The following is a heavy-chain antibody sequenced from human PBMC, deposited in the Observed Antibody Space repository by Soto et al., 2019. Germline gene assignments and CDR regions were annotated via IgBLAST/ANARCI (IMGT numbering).Heavy chain of an antibody. V-gene: IGHV3-15*01. CDR1: GFTFSNAW. D-gene: IGHD3-22*01. CDR3: TIPRGPMIRP. Sequence: PGGSLRLSCTSSGFTFSNAWMTWVRQAPGKGLEWVGRIKSKTDGGTTDYAAPVKGRFTISRDDSKNTMYLQMNNLKTEDTAVYYCTIPRGPMIRPWGQGTLVTVSS. J-gene: IGHJ5*02. CDR2: IKSKTDGGTT.